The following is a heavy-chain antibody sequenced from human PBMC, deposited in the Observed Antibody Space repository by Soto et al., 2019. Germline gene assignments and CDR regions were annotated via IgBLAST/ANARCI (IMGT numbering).Heavy chain of an antibody. D-gene: IGHD6-13*01. CDR2: IYYSGST. CDR3: ARDEAAAAGPYNWFDP. CDR1: GGSVSSGSYY. Sequence: QVQLQESGPGLVKPSETLSLTCTVSGGSVSSGSYYWSWIRQPPGKGLEWIGYIYYSGSTNYNPSLKSRVTISVDTSKNQFSLKLSSVTAVDTAVYYCARDEAAAAGPYNWFDPWGQGTLVTVSS. J-gene: IGHJ5*02. V-gene: IGHV4-61*01.